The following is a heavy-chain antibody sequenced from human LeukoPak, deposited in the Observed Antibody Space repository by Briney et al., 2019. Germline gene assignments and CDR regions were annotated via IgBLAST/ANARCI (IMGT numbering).Heavy chain of an antibody. J-gene: IGHJ4*02. V-gene: IGHV3-49*04. Sequence: GGSLRLSCTASGFTFGDYAMSWVRQAPGKGPEWVGFIRSKAYGGTTEYAASVKGRFTISRDDSKSIAYLQMNSLKTEDTAVYYCTRARGAVAGMMFDYWGQGTLVTVSS. D-gene: IGHD6-19*01. CDR3: TRARGAVAGMMFDY. CDR2: IRSKAYGGTT. CDR1: GFTFGDYA.